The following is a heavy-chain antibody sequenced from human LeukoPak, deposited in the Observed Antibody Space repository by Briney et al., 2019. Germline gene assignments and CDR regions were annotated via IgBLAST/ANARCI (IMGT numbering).Heavy chain of an antibody. CDR1: GYTFTSYG. J-gene: IGHJ1*01. CDR2: ISAYNGNT. V-gene: IGHV1-18*01. D-gene: IGHD2-15*01. CDR3: ARGYCSGGSCYSVGNFQH. Sequence: ASVKVSCKASGYTFTSYGISWVRQAPGQGLEWMGWISAYNGNTNYAQKLQGRVTMTTDTSTSTAYMELRSLSSDDTAVYYCARGYCSGGSCYSVGNFQHWGQGTLVTVSS.